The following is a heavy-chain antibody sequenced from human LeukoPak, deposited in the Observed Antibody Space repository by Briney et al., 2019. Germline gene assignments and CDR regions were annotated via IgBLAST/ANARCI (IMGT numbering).Heavy chain of an antibody. CDR3: AKYMGKYELYTIADVH. V-gene: IGHV3-9*01. D-gene: IGHD2-8*01. CDR2: IRLNSGKL. J-gene: IGHJ1*01. Sequence: GGSLRLFCAASGLSFHAHTMHCVRQAPGKGRAWAVSIRLNSGKLDSPDTVKGRSSIYRDRVNSSLLLQMNRLRPEDTGLYYCAKYMGKYELYTIADVHWGQGARVTVSS. CDR1: GLSFHAHT.